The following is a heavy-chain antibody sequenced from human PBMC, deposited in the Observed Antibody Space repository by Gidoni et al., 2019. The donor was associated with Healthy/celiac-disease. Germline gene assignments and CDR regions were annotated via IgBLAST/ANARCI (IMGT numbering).Heavy chain of an antibody. CDR3: ARDSYYYGSGSLRTPGDFDY. D-gene: IGHD3-10*01. CDR1: GFPFSDYY. V-gene: IGHV3-11*05. CDR2: ISSSSSYT. J-gene: IGHJ4*02. Sequence: QVQLVESGGGLVKPGGSLRLSCAAPGFPFSDYYLRWIRQAPGKGLEWVSYISSSSSYTNYADSVKGRFTISRDNAKNSLYLQMNSLRAEDTAVYYCARDSYYYGSGSLRTPGDFDYWGQGTLVTVSS.